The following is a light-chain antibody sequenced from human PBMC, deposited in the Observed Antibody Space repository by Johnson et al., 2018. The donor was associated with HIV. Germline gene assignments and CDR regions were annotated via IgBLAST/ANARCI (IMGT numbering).Light chain of an antibody. CDR2: DNN. V-gene: IGLV1-51*01. Sequence: QSALTQPPSVSAAPGQKVTISCSGSSSNIGNNYVSWYQQLPGTAPKLLIYDNNKRPSGITDRFSGSKSGTSATLGITGLQTGDEADYYCGTWDSSLSGVFGTGTNVTGL. CDR3: GTWDSSLSGV. CDR1: SSNIGNNY. J-gene: IGLJ1*01.